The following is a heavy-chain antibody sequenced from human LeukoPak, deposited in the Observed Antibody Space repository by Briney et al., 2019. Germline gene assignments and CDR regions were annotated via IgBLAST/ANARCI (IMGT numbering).Heavy chain of an antibody. J-gene: IGHJ4*02. CDR1: TSY. D-gene: IGHD1/OR15-1a*01. CDR3: AREEQYNNFFDY. CDR2: IGSYEGDT. V-gene: IGHV1-18*04. Sequence: GASVKVSCKATSYISWVRQAPGQGLEWMAWIGSYEGDTYSAQNFRDRLTVTSDTSTGTVYLHLRSLRPDDTAVYFCAREEQYNNFFDYWGQGTLVTVSS.